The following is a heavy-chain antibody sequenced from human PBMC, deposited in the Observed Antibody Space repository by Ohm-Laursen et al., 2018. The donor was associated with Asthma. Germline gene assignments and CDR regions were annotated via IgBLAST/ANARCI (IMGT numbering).Heavy chain of an antibody. CDR1: GGTISSGGHY. V-gene: IGHV4-31*03. CDR3: ARGVDYGGNHLDS. Sequence: SDTLSLTCTVSGGTISSGGHYWNWIRQEPGKGLEWIANIYDSGMTYYKASLKSRLTISVDSSKNQLPLILTSVTAADTAVYYCARGVDYGGNHLDSWGQGTLVTVS. CDR2: IYDSGMT. D-gene: IGHD4-23*01. J-gene: IGHJ4*02.